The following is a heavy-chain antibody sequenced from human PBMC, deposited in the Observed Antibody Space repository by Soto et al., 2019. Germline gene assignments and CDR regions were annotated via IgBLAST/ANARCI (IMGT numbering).Heavy chain of an antibody. CDR3: AHVSTYCTLRDTYRVFGF. CDR2: IDWNDNQ. D-gene: IGHD3-16*02. V-gene: IGHV2-5*01. CDR1: GFSLTTSGVG. Sequence: QITLKESGPTLVKPTQNLTLTCTFSGFSLTTSGVGVAWIRQPPGKALEWLALIDWNDNQRYSPSLSRRLTITQDTSKNQVLLTMTNMDPVDTCTHYCAHVSTYCTLRDTYRVFGFLGQGTLVTVSS. J-gene: IGHJ4*02.